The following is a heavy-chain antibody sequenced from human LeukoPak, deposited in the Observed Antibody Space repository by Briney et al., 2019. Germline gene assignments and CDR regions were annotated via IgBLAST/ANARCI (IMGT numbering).Heavy chain of an antibody. J-gene: IGHJ6*03. CDR2: ISAYNGNT. CDR3: ARNFTEVSTDPPHFYYYYYMDV. CDR1: GYTFTSYG. Sequence: ASVKVSCKASGYTFTSYGISWVRQAPGQGLEWMGWISAYNGNTNYAQKLQGRVTMTTDTSTSTAYMELRSLRSDDTAVYYCARNFTEVSTDPPHFYYYYYMDVWGKGTTVTVSS. V-gene: IGHV1-18*01. D-gene: IGHD3-3*02.